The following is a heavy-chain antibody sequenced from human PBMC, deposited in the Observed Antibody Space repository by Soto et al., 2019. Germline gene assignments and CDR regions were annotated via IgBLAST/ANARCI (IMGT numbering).Heavy chain of an antibody. CDR3: NTKKTTAAAIDY. CDR1: GFTFSNAW. V-gene: IGHV3-15*07. Sequence: GGSLRLSCAASGFTFSNAWMNWVRQAPGKGLEWVGRIKSKTDGGTTDYAAPVEGRFSISRDDSKNTLYLQMSSLKTDDTAMYYYNTKKTTAAAIDYWGQETLVTVSS. CDR2: IKSKTDGGTT. J-gene: IGHJ4*02. D-gene: IGHD1-1*01.